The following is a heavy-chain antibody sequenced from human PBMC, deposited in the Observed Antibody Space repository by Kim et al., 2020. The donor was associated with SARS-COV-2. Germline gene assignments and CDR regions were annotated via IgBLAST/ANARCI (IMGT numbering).Heavy chain of an antibody. D-gene: IGHD2-15*01. CDR2: IGWNGAYI. Sequence: GGSLRRSCAASGFTFDDFAMHWVRLAPGRGLEWVSRIGWNGAYIEYAASVKGRFTISRDNGKNSLYLQMNSLRLEDTAMYYCARDIGPGGGAELDYWGRGTLVTVSS. CDR3: ARDIGPGGGAELDY. V-gene: IGHV3-9*01. J-gene: IGHJ4*02. CDR1: GFTFDDFA.